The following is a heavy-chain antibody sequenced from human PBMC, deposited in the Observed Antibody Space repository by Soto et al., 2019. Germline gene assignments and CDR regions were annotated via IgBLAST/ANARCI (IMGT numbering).Heavy chain of an antibody. D-gene: IGHD3-10*01. CDR3: AKTPPYSGSGTYYFDN. V-gene: IGHV3-74*01. J-gene: IGHJ4*02. CDR1: GYTFSPYW. Sequence: PGGSLRLSCVGSGYTFSPYWMSWVRQSPGKGLVWVSRIDGDGTSTGYADSVKGRFTISRDNSKSTLYLQINRLRAEDTAVYYCAKTPPYSGSGTYYFDNWGRGTLVTVSS. CDR2: IDGDGTST.